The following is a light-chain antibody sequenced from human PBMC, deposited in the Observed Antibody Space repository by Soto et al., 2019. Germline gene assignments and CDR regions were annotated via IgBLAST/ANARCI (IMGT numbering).Light chain of an antibody. CDR2: DVS. CDR3: SSYTSSSTRV. J-gene: IGLJ1*01. V-gene: IGLV2-14*01. Sequence: QPVLTHPASVSGSPRHSSTISCTETSSDVGGYNYVSWYQQHPGKAPKLMIYDVSNRPSGVSNRFSGSKSGNTASLTISGLQAEDEADYYCSSYTSSSTRVFGTGTKVTVL. CDR1: SSDVGGYNY.